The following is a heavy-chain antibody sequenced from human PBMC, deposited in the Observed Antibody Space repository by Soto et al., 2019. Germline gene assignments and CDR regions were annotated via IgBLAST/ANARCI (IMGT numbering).Heavy chain of an antibody. CDR3: ARDLFYDSSGYYPSAFDY. D-gene: IGHD3-22*01. Sequence: ASVKVSCKASGYTFTSYYMHWVRQAPGQGLEWMGIINPSGGSTSYAQKFQGRVTMTTDTSTSTAYMELSSLRSDDTAVYCCARDLFYDSSGYYPSAFDYWGQGTLVTVS. CDR2: INPSGGST. V-gene: IGHV1-46*01. J-gene: IGHJ4*02. CDR1: GYTFTSYY.